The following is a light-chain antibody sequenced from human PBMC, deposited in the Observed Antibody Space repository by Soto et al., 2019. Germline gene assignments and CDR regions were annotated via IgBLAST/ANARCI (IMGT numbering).Light chain of an antibody. CDR1: SSNIGAGHD. Sequence: QSVLTQPPSVSGAPGQRVTISCTGSSSNIGAGHDVHWFQQLPGTAPKLLIYGNSDRPSGVPDRFSGSKSGTSASLAITGLQAEDEADYYCQSFDNSLSGFWVFGGGTKLTLL. V-gene: IGLV1-40*01. CDR2: GNS. CDR3: QSFDNSLSGFWV. J-gene: IGLJ3*02.